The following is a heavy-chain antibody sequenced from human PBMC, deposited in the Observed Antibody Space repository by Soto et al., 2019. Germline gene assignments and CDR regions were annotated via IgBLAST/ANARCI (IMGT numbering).Heavy chain of an antibody. CDR3: ARSKHGSGSYTHFYYGLDV. CDR2: ISFDGSTE. J-gene: IGHJ6*02. CDR1: GFTFISYA. V-gene: IGHV3-30-3*01. Sequence: QVQLVESGGGVVQPGRSLRLSCAASGFTFISYAMHWVRQAPGKGLEWVAVISFDGSTEYYADSVKCRFTIYRDNSKNTVYLQMNSLRSEDTAVYYCARSKHGSGSYTHFYYGLDVWGQGTTVTVSS. D-gene: IGHD3-10*01.